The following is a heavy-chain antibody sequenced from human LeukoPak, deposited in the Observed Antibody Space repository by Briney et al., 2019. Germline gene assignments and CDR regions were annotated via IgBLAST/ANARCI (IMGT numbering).Heavy chain of an antibody. D-gene: IGHD3-16*01. V-gene: IGHV4-59*08. CDR2: IYYTGTT. J-gene: IGHJ3*01. Sequence: SETLSLTCTVSGGSISGTYYWSWIRQPPGQGLEWICYIYYTGTTDSNPSLKSRVTISLDTSKNQFSLNLSSVTAADTAVYYCARRWVYDKRAFDAWGQGTMVTVSS. CDR3: ARRWVYDKRAFDA. CDR1: GGSISGTYY.